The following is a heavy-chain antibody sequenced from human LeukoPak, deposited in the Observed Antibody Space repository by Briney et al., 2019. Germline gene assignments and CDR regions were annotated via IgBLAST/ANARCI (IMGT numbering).Heavy chain of an antibody. CDR3: ARGVNDFWSGWDAFDI. CDR2: ISGSGGST. Sequence: TGGSLRLSCAASGFTFSSYAMSWVRQAPGKGLEWVSAISGSGGSTYYADSVKGRFTISRDNSKNTLYLQMNSLRAEDTALYYCARGVNDFWSGWDAFDIWGQGTMVTVSS. J-gene: IGHJ3*02. D-gene: IGHD3-3*01. V-gene: IGHV3-23*01. CDR1: GFTFSSYA.